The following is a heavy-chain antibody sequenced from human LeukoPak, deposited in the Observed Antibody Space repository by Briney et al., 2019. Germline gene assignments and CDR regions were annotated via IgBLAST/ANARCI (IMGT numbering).Heavy chain of an antibody. CDR2: INPNSGGT. J-gene: IGHJ6*03. V-gene: IGHV1-2*02. CDR3: ARGGYSGYDWSCYYYYMDV. CDR1: GYTFTGYY. D-gene: IGHD5-12*01. Sequence: ASVKVSCKASGYTFTGYYMHWVRQAPGQGLEWMGWINPNSGGTNYAQKFQGRVTMTRDTSISTAYMELSRLRSDDTAVYYCARGGYSGYDWSCYYYYMDVWGKGTTVTISS.